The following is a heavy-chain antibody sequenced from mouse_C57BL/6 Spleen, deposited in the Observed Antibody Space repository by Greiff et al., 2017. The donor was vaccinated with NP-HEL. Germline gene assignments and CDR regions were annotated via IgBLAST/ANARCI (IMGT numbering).Heavy chain of an antibody. Sequence: VQLQQSGAELVRPGASVTLSCKASGYTFTDYEMHWVKQTPVHGLEWIGAIDPETGGTAYNQKFKGKAILTADKSSSTAYMELRSLTSEDSAVYYCTRSTTVVASDVWGTGTTVTVSS. D-gene: IGHD1-1*01. V-gene: IGHV1-15*01. CDR2: IDPETGGT. CDR1: GYTFTDYE. CDR3: TRSTTVVASDV. J-gene: IGHJ1*03.